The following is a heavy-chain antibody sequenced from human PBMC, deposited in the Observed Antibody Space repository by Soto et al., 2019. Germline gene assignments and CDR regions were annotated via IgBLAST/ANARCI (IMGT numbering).Heavy chain of an antibody. D-gene: IGHD4-4*01. Sequence: PSETLSLTCAVSGGSISSGGYSWSWIRQPPGKGLEWIGYIYHSGSTYYNPSLKSRVTISVDRSKNQFSLKLSSVTAADTAVYYCARGLRGYSTYYFDYWGQGTLVTVSS. CDR1: GGSISSGGYS. CDR3: ARGLRGYSTYYFDY. V-gene: IGHV4-30-2*01. CDR2: IYHSGST. J-gene: IGHJ4*02.